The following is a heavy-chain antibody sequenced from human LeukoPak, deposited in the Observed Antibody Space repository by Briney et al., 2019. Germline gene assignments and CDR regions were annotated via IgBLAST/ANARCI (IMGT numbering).Heavy chain of an antibody. V-gene: IGHV3-7*01. J-gene: IGHJ6*03. CDR2: IKQDGSEK. Sequence: PGGSLRLSCAVSGFTFSSYVMSWVRQAPGKGLEWVANIKQDGSEKYYVDSVKGRFTISRDNAKNSLYLQMNSLRAEDTAVYYCARDRAPYYYYMDVWGKGTTVTVSS. CDR3: ARDRAPYYYYMDV. CDR1: GFTFSSYV.